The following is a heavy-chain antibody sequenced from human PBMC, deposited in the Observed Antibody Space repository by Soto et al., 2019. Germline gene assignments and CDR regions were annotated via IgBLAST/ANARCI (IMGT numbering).Heavy chain of an antibody. CDR1: GGSISSGDYY. Sequence: SETLSLTCSVSGGSISSGDYYWNWIRQPPGKGLEWIGYIYYSGSTYYNPSLKNRVTISVDTSKNQFSLKLSSVTAADTAVYYCARDSDDGSPLFGYWDKRILVTVSS. D-gene: IGHD3-16*01. CDR3: ARDSDDGSPLFGY. V-gene: IGHV4-30-4*01. CDR2: IYYSGST. J-gene: IGHJ4*02.